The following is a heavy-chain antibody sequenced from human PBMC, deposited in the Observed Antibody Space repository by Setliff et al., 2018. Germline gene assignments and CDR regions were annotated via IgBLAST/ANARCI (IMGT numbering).Heavy chain of an antibody. CDR1: GYTFTSYY. J-gene: IGHJ5*02. Sequence: GASVKVSCKACGYTFTSYYMHWVRQAPGQGLEWMGIINPSGGSTSYAQKFQGRVTMTRDTSTSTVYMELSSLTSDDTAFYYCVRSGKFGMRFWFDQWGLGTLVTVSS. CDR3: VRSGKFGMRFWFDQ. CDR2: INPSGGST. D-gene: IGHD1-26*01. V-gene: IGHV1-46*01.